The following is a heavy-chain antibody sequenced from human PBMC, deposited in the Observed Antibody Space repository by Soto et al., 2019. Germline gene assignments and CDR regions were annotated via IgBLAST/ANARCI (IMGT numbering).Heavy chain of an antibody. CDR3: ARERFGELLPFHY. Sequence: ETLSLTWIDSSGSMSSNSYDWGWIRQPPGKGLEWIGSIYYSGSTYYNPSLKGRVTISVDTSKNQFSLKLSSVTAADTAVYYWARERFGELLPFHYWGQGTLVPVSP. D-gene: IGHD3-10*01. CDR2: IYYSGST. CDR1: SGSMSSNSYD. J-gene: IGHJ4*02. V-gene: IGHV4-39*02.